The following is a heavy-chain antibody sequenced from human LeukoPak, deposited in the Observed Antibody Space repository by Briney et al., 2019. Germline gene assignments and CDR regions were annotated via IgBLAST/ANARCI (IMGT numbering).Heavy chain of an antibody. V-gene: IGHV4-39*07. CDR2: IYYSGST. D-gene: IGHD3-3*01. Sequence: SETLSLTCTVSGGSISSSSYYWGWIRQPPGKGLEWIGSIYYSGSTYYNPSLKSRVTISVDTSKNQFSLKLSSVTAADTAVYYCARGITIFYNWFDPWGQGTLVTVSS. J-gene: IGHJ5*02. CDR1: GGSISSSSYY. CDR3: ARGITIFYNWFDP.